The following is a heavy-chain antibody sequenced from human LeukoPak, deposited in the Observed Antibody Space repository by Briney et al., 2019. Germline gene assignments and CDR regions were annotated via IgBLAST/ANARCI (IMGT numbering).Heavy chain of an antibody. CDR3: SRENGSFSPFGY. CDR2: VYHSRHT. CDR1: GGSITSTYW. D-gene: IGHD2-8*01. Sequence: PSATLSLTCGVSGGSITSTYWRSWLRQPPGQRLEWLEEVYHSRHTNYTPSLSSPLIMAMEPSKNNLPLHLTSVTAADTAFYYCSRENGSFSPFGYWGQGYLVTVLS. V-gene: IGHV4-4*02. J-gene: IGHJ4*02.